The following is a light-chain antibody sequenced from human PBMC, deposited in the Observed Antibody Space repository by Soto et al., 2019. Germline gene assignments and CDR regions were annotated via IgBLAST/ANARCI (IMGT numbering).Light chain of an antibody. Sequence: DIQMTQSPSSLSASVGDTVTITCRASQGIIDYLAWYQQRPGKVPKLLIYAASTLQTGVPSRFSGSGAGTDFTLTISSLRPEDVATYYFQKYYSAPQTFGQGTKVEIK. CDR3: QKYYSAPQT. V-gene: IGKV1-27*01. CDR1: QGIIDY. CDR2: AAS. J-gene: IGKJ1*01.